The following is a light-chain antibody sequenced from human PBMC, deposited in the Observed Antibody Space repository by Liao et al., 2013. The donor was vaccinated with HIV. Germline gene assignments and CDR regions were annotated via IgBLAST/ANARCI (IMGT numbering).Light chain of an antibody. CDR1: RLGNKY. CDR3: QAWDSSTYVV. J-gene: IGLJ2*01. Sequence: SYELTQPPSVSVSPGQTVTITCSGDRLGNKYVSWYQQRPGHSPTLVIYQDTKRPSGIPERFSGSNSGNTATLTISGTQAMDEADYYCQAWDSSTYVVFGGGTKLTVL. V-gene: IGLV3-1*01. CDR2: QDT.